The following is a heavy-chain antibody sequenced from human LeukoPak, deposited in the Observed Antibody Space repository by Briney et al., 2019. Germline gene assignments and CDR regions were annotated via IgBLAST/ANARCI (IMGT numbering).Heavy chain of an antibody. Sequence: GGSLRLSCAASGFTFSSYAMSWVRQAPGKGLEWVANIKQDGSEKYYVDSVKGRFTISRDNAKNSLYLQMNSLRAEDTAVYYCARVPYYDFWSGLVYYMDVWGKGTTVTVSS. CDR1: GFTFSSYA. D-gene: IGHD3-3*01. V-gene: IGHV3-7*01. CDR3: ARVPYYDFWSGLVYYMDV. J-gene: IGHJ6*03. CDR2: IKQDGSEK.